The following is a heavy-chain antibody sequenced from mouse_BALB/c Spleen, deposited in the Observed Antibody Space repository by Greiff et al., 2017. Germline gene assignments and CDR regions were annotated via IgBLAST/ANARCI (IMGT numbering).Heavy chain of an antibody. V-gene: IGHV5-4*02. Sequence: EVKLVESGGGLVKPGGSLKLSCAASGFTFSDYYMYWVRQTPEKRLEWVATISDGGSYTYYPDSVTGRFTISRDNAKNNLYLQMSSLKSEDTAMYYCARYSNDYAMDYWGQGTSVTVSS. J-gene: IGHJ4*01. CDR3: ARYSNDYAMDY. CDR2: ISDGGSYT. CDR1: GFTFSDYY.